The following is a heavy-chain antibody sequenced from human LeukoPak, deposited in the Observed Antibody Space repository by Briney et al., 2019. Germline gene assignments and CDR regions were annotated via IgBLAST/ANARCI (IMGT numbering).Heavy chain of an antibody. Sequence: ASVKVSCTASGYTFTSYGISWVRQAPGQGLEWMGGISAYKGNTNYAQKHQGRVTMTTDTYTSTAYMELRRLRSDDTAVYYCAREKRITMVRGVNNWFDTWGQGTLVTVSS. CDR1: GYTFTSYG. CDR3: AREKRITMVRGVNNWFDT. CDR2: ISAYKGNT. V-gene: IGHV1-18*01. D-gene: IGHD3-10*01. J-gene: IGHJ5*02.